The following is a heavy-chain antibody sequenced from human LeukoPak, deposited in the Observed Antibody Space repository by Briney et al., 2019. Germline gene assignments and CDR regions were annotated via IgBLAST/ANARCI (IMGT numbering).Heavy chain of an antibody. CDR2: INPDSGGT. J-gene: IGHJ4*02. Sequence: ASVKVSCKASGYTFTDYYMHWVRQAPGQGFEWMGWINPDSGGTNYAQKFQGRVTMTRDTSISTAYMELSRLGSNDTAVYYCARDPDDSSGYYYGGFDYWGQGTLVTVSS. CDR3: ARDPDDSSGYYYGGFDY. D-gene: IGHD3-22*01. V-gene: IGHV1-2*02. CDR1: GYTFTDYY.